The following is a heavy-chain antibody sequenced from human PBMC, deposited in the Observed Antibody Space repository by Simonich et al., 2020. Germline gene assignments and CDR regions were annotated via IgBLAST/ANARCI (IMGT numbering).Heavy chain of an antibody. CDR1: GGSISSSSYY. CDR2: IYYNGST. Sequence: QLQLQESGPGLVKPSETLSLTCTVSGGSISSSSYYWGWIRQPPGKGLGWIGSIYYNGSTYYNPSLKSRVTISVDTSKNQFSLKLSSVTAADTAVYYCARHAGFAFDIWGQGTMVTVSS. J-gene: IGHJ3*02. CDR3: ARHAGFAFDI. D-gene: IGHD6-13*01. V-gene: IGHV4-39*01.